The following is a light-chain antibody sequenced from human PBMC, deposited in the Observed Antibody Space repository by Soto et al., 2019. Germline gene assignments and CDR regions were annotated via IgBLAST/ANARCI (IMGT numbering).Light chain of an antibody. CDR1: PSVTNY. Sequence: EIVLTQSPATLSLSPGERATLSCRASPSVTNYLAWYQQKPGQAPRLVIYGAFNRATGIPARFSGSGSGTDFTLTISSLEPEDFAVYCCQQRNIWPPVTFGQGTRLEIK. CDR2: GAF. CDR3: QQRNIWPPVT. V-gene: IGKV3-11*01. J-gene: IGKJ5*01.